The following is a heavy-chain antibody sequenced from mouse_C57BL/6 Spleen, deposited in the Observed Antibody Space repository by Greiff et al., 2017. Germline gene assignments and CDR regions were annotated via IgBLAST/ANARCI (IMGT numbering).Heavy chain of an antibody. Sequence: DVKLLESGGDLVKPGGSLKLSCAASGFTFSSYGMSWVRQTPDQRLEWVATISSGGSYTYYPDSVKGRVTITRDNAKNTLYPHMSSLRSEDTAVYDYASQRDYGGVDYWGQGTTLTVSS. CDR2: ISSGGSYT. J-gene: IGHJ2*01. V-gene: IGHV5-6*02. CDR3: ASQRDYGGVDY. D-gene: IGHD1-1*02. CDR1: GFTFSSYG.